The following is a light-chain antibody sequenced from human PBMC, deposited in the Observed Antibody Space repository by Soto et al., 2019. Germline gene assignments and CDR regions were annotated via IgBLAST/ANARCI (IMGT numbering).Light chain of an antibody. V-gene: IGKV1-5*03. CDR1: QSISRQ. Sequence: DIQMTQSPSTLSASEGDRVSIPCRASQSISRQLAWYQQKPGKAPNLLIYQASNLETGVPSRFTGSGSGTEFTHTYSRLQPDALATSYCLQYQIYWTFGQGRKLEVK. CDR2: QAS. J-gene: IGKJ1*01. CDR3: LQYQIYWT.